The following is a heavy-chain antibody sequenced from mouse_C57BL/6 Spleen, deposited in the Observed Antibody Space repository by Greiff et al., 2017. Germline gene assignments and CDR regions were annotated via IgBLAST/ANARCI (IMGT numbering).Heavy chain of an antibody. CDR1: GYTFTDYE. Sequence: QVQLQQSGAELVRPGASVTLSCKASGYTFTDYEMHWVKQTPVHGLEWIGAIDPETGGTAYNQKFKGKAILTADKSSSTAYMELRSLTSEDSAVYYCTRSRRRVYAMDYWGQGTSGTVSS. J-gene: IGHJ4*01. CDR2: IDPETGGT. CDR3: TRSRRRVYAMDY. V-gene: IGHV1-15*01. D-gene: IGHD2-12*01.